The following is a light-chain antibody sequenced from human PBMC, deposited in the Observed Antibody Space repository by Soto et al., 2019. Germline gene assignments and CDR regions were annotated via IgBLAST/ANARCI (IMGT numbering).Light chain of an antibody. Sequence: QPVLTQPASVSGSPGQSITISCTGTNSDVGSYNLVSWYQQHPGKAPKLMIYEGSNRPSGVSNRFSGSKSGNTASLTISGLQAEDEADYFCCSYASSNIVVFGGGTKVTVL. CDR3: CSYASSNIVV. CDR2: EGS. V-gene: IGLV2-23*01. CDR1: NSDVGSYNL. J-gene: IGLJ3*02.